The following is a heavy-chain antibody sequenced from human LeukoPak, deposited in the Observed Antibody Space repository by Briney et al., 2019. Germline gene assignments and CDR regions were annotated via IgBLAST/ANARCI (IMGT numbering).Heavy chain of an antibody. CDR2: IYYSGST. J-gene: IGHJ5*02. CDR3: AREFYCSSTSCHGVWFDP. Sequence: SETLSLTCTVSGGSISSYYWSWIRQPPGKGLEWIGYIYYSGSTNYNPSLKSRVTISVDTSKNQFSLKLSSVTAADTAVYYCAREFYCSSTSCHGVWFDPWGQGTLVTVSS. V-gene: IGHV4-59*01. D-gene: IGHD2-2*01. CDR1: GGSISSYY.